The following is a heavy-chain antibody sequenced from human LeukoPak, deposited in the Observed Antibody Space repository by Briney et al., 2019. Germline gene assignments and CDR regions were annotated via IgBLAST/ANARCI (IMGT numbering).Heavy chain of an antibody. V-gene: IGHV3-30*18. D-gene: IGHD2-2*01. CDR3: AKDLRGYCSSTSCWFYYYYYGMDV. CDR1: GFTFSSYG. J-gene: IGHJ6*02. CDR2: ISYDGSNK. Sequence: GRSLRLSCAASGFTFSSYGMHWVRQAPGKGLEWVAVISYDGSNKYYADSVKGRFTISRDNSKNTLYLQMNGLRAEDTAVYYCAKDLRGYCSSTSCWFYYYYYGMDVWGQGTTVTVSS.